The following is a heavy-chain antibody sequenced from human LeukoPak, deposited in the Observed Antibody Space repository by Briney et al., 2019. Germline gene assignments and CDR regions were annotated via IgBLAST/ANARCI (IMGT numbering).Heavy chain of an antibody. D-gene: IGHD3-22*01. V-gene: IGHV3-23*01. J-gene: IGHJ4*02. CDR2: ISGSGGST. Sequence: GGSLRLSCAASGFTFSSYAMSWVRQAPGKGLEWVSAISGSGGSTYYADSVKGRFTISRDNSKNTLYLQMNSLRAEDTAVYYCAKARGSYYYDSSGYYFDYWGQGTLVSVSS. CDR3: AKARGSYYYDSSGYYFDY. CDR1: GFTFSSYA.